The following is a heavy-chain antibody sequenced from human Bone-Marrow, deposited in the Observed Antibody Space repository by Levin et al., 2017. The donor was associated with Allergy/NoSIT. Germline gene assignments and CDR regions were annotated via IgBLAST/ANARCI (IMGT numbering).Heavy chain of an antibody. D-gene: IGHD3-22*01. V-gene: IGHV3-30*03. CDR1: GFTFSSYG. Sequence: PGGSLRLSCAASGFTFSSYGMHWVRQAPGKGLEWMAVTSNDGSNKFYADSVKGRFTISRDNSKNTLFLQMNNLRAEDTAVYFCARGSLYYDNSAYYRLDYWGQGTLVIVSS. J-gene: IGHJ4*02. CDR2: TSNDGSNK. CDR3: ARGSLYYDNSAYYRLDY.